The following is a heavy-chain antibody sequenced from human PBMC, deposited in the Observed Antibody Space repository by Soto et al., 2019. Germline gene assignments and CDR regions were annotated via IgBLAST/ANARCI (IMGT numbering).Heavy chain of an antibody. CDR1: GFMFSSYA. Sequence: EVQLLESGGDLVQPGGSLRLSCAASGFMFSSYAMSWVRQAPGQGLEWVSGIGDSGDATYYADSVRGRFTISRDNSKKTLFLQTNSLRAEDTAVYYCANHLTALPYNYFDCWGQGTLVTVSS. V-gene: IGHV3-23*01. J-gene: IGHJ4*02. D-gene: IGHD1-26*01. CDR3: ANHLTALPYNYFDC. CDR2: IGDSGDAT.